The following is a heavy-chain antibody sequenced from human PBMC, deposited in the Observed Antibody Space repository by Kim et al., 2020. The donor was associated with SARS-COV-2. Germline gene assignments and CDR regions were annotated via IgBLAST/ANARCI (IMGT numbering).Heavy chain of an antibody. CDR3: ARDGCDSRGYPCYFDY. D-gene: IGHD3-22*01. J-gene: IGHJ4*02. V-gene: IGHV1-69*01. Sequence: NFQGRVTITADESTSTVYMELRSLRSEDTAVYYCARDGCDSRGYPCYFDYWGPGTLVTVSS.